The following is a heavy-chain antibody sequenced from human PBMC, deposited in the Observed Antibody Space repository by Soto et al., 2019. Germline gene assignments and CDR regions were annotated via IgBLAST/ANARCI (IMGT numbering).Heavy chain of an antibody. J-gene: IGHJ1*01. CDR2: TPPFFGRP. CDR1: GGTCSSFG. V-gene: IGHV1-69*13. D-gene: IGHD5-12*01. CDR3: AREGSGYNF. Sequence: GASVKVSCKASGGTCSSFGISWVRQAPGQALEWMGVTPPFFGRPNYAQRFRGRLTITADYSTNTGYMELNDMRSEDPAVYCRAREGSGYNFWGQGTQVTVSS.